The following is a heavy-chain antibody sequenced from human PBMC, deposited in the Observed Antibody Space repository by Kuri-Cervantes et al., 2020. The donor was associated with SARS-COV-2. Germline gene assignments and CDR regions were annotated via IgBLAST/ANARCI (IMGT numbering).Heavy chain of an antibody. CDR3: ARDRGRQLASYYYYGMDV. CDR1: SGSISSYY. V-gene: IGHV4-59*12. D-gene: IGHD6-6*01. CDR2: IYYSGST. J-gene: IGHJ6*02. Sequence: GSLRLSCTVSSGSISSYYWSWIRQPPGKGLEWIGYIYYSGSTYYNPSLKSRVTISVDTSKNQFSLKLSSVTAADTAVYYCARDRGRQLASYYYYGMDVWGQGTTVTVSS.